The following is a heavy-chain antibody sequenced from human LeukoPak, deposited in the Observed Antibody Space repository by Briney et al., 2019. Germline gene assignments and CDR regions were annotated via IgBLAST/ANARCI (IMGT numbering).Heavy chain of an antibody. CDR1: GYTFTGYY. J-gene: IGHJ4*02. V-gene: IGHV1-2*02. CDR2: INPNSGGT. CDR3: ARLPTGSDFDY. D-gene: IGHD3-10*01. Sequence: ASVKVSCKASGYTFTGYYMHWVRQAPGQGLEWMGWINPNSGGTNYAQKFQGRVTMTRNTSISTAYMELSSLRSEDTAVYYCARLPTGSDFDYWGQGTLVTVSS.